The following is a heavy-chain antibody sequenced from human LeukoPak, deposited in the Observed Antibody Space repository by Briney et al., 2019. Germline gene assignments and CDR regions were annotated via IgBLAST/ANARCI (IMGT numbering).Heavy chain of an antibody. V-gene: IGHV4-34*01. Sequence: PSETLSLTCAVYGGSFSGYYWSWIRQPLGKGLEWIGEINHSGSTNYNPSLKSRVTISVDTSKNQFSLKLSSVTAADTAVYYCARVRKYWGQGTLVTVSS. J-gene: IGHJ4*02. CDR2: INHSGST. CDR1: GGSFSGYY. CDR3: ARVRKY.